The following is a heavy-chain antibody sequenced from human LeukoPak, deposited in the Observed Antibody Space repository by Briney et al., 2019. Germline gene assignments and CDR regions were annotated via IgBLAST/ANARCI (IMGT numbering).Heavy chain of an antibody. J-gene: IGHJ4*02. D-gene: IGHD3-16*01. CDR2: INEDASII. V-gene: IGHV3-74*01. CDR1: GFTFSGYW. CDR3: VRDLILVWTPGDDFDF. Sequence: GGSLRLSCAASGFTFSGYWMHWVRHAPGKGLEWVSRINEDASIITYADSVKGRFIISRDNTKTSLSLQMNSLRAEDTAVYYCVRDLILVWTPGDDFDFWGQGTLVTVSS.